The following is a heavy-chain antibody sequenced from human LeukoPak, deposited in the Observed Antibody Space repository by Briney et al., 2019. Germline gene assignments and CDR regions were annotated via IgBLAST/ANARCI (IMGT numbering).Heavy chain of an antibody. V-gene: IGHV3-9*01. CDR2: ISWNSGSI. J-gene: IGHJ5*02. Sequence: GRSLRLSCAASGFTFDDYAMHWVRQAPGKGLEWVSGISWNSGSIGYADSVKGRFTISRDNAKNSLYLQMNSLRAEDTAVYYCAKSWFDPWGQGTLVTVSS. CDR3: AKSWFDP. CDR1: GFTFDDYA.